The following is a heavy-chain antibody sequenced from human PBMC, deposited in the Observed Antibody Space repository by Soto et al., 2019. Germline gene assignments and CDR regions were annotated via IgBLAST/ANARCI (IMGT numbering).Heavy chain of an antibody. D-gene: IGHD3-3*01. CDR2: ISGSGTST. Sequence: GGSLRLSCAASGFILSSSAMSWVRQAPGKGLEWVSAISGSGTSTYYSDSVNGRFTISGDSSKNTVYLQMNSLRAEDTAVYYCAKGPTIFGVVITFEYYYGMDVWGQGTTVTVSS. CDR1: GFILSSSA. V-gene: IGHV3-23*01. J-gene: IGHJ6*02. CDR3: AKGPTIFGVVITFEYYYGMDV.